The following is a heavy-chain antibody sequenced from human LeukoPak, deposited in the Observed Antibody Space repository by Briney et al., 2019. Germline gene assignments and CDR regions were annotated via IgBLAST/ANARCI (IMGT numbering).Heavy chain of an antibody. V-gene: IGHV4-39*07. J-gene: IGHJ4*02. CDR1: GGSISINNFW. Sequence: NPSETLSLTCSISGGSISINNFWWGWIRQSPGKAMEWVGSVYYSGSTYYNPSLTRRLTMSVDTSKSQFSLKLTSLTAADTAVYYCARGTSFGLMNSDNWGQGTLVIVSS. D-gene: IGHD2-8*01. CDR2: VYYSGST. CDR3: ARGTSFGLMNSDN.